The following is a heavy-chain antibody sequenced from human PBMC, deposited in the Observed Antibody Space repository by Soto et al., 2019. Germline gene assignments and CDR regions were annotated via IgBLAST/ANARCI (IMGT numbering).Heavy chain of an antibody. CDR2: ITPFNSNT. D-gene: IGHD1-26*01. CDR3: ARDKILVSATSDLAL. Sequence: ASVKVSCKASGYRFSNYGISWVRQAPGQGLEWMGWITPFNSNTHYAQRFQGRVTLTTDTSTSTAYMELGSLTSDDSAVYYCARDKILVSATSDLALWCQGTQVTVSS. J-gene: IGHJ4*02. V-gene: IGHV1-18*04. CDR1: GYRFSNYG.